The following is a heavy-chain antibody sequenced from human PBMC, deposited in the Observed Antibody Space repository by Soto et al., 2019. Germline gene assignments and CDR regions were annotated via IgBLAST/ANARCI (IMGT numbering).Heavy chain of an antibody. D-gene: IGHD3-10*01. Sequence: GGSLRLSCAASGFTFSSYSMNWVRQAPGKGLEWVSYISSSSSYIYCADSVKGRFTISRDNAKNSLYLQMNSLRAEDTAVYYCARLLLSWPYFDYWGQGTLVTVSS. J-gene: IGHJ4*02. CDR1: GFTFSSYS. CDR2: ISSSSSYI. V-gene: IGHV3-21*05. CDR3: ARLLLSWPYFDY.